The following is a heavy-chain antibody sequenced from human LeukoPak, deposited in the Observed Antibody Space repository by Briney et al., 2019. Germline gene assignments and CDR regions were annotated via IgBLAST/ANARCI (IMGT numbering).Heavy chain of an antibody. CDR1: GYSFSNYW. Sequence: ESLKISCKGSGYSFSNYWIGWVRQMPGKGLEWMGIIYPGDSDTRYSPSFQGQVTISADESISTAYLQWSSLKASDTAMYYCARPSDDAFDIWGQGTMVTVSS. V-gene: IGHV5-51*01. J-gene: IGHJ3*02. CDR2: IYPGDSDT. D-gene: IGHD1-26*01. CDR3: ARPSDDAFDI.